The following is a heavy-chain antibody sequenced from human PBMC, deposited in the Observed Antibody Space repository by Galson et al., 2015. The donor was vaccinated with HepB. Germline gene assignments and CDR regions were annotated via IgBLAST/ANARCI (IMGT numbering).Heavy chain of an antibody. CDR1: GGTFSSYT. CDR2: VIPILGIA. D-gene: IGHD5-18*01. V-gene: IGHV1-69*02. J-gene: IGHJ6*02. Sequence: SVKVSCKASGGTFSSYTISWVRQAPGQGLEWMGRVIPILGIANYAQKFQGGVTITADKSTSTAYMELSSLRSEDTAVYYCAADTAMVSYYYYYGMDVWGQGTTVTVSS. CDR3: AADTAMVSYYYYYGMDV.